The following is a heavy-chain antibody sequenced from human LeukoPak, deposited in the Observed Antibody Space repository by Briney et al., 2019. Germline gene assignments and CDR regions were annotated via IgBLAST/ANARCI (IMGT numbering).Heavy chain of an antibody. CDR2: IYHSGST. CDR1: GYSISSGYY. CDR3: ARMGYYYGSGSYYNSIYNWFDP. V-gene: IGHV4-38-2*01. Sequence: SETLSLTCAVSGYSISSGYYWGWIRQPPGKGLEWIGGIYHSGSTYYNPSLKSRVTISVDTSKNQFSLKLSSVTAADTAVYYCARMGYYYGSGSYYNSIYNWFDPWGQGTLVTVSS. J-gene: IGHJ5*02. D-gene: IGHD3-10*01.